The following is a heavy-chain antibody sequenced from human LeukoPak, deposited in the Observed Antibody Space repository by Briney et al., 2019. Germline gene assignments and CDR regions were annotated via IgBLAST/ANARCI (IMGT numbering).Heavy chain of an antibody. CDR3: ARGGPLTAAGDADAFDI. CDR2: IGTAADT. D-gene: IGHD6-13*01. Sequence: PGGSLRLSCAASGFTFSSYDMHWVRQVTGERLEWVSAIGTAADTYYPGSVKGRFTISRENAKNSLYLRMNSLRDGDTAVYYCARGGPLTAAGDADAFDIWGQGTLVTVSS. V-gene: IGHV3-13*04. CDR1: GFTFSSYD. J-gene: IGHJ3*02.